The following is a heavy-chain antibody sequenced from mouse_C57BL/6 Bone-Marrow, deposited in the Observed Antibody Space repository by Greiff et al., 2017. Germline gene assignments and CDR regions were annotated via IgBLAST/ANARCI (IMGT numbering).Heavy chain of an antibody. CDR2: INPNNGGT. CDR1: GYTFTDYN. D-gene: IGHD3-2*02. J-gene: IGHJ3*01. V-gene: IGHV1-18*01. CDR3: ATARPFAY. Sequence: VQLQQSGPELVKPGASVKIPCKASGYTFTDYNMDWVKQSHGKSLEWIGDINPNNGGTSYNQKFKGKATLTVDKSSSTAYMELRSLTSEDTAVYYCATARPFAYWGQGTLVTVSA.